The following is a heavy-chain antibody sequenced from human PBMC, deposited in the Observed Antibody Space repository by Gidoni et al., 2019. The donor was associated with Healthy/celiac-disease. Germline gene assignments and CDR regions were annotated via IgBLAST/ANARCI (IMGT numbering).Heavy chain of an antibody. Sequence: EVQLVESGGALVKPGGSRRLAWAASGFTFVKAGMSWVRQAPGKGLEGVGRIKSKTDGGTTDYAAPVKGRFTISRDDSKNTLYLQMNSLKTEDTAVYYCTTGPLGQWELLGDAFDIWGQGTMVTVSS. J-gene: IGHJ3*02. V-gene: IGHV3-15*02. D-gene: IGHD1-26*01. CDR2: IKSKTDGGTT. CDR1: GFTFVKAG. CDR3: TTGPLGQWELLGDAFDI.